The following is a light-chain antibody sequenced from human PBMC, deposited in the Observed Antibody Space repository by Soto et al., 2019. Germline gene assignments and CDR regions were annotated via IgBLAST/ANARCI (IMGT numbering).Light chain of an antibody. Sequence: ETVLTQSPATLSLSPRETATLSCRASEYVDIYLAWYQQKPGQAPRLLIYHASNRATGIPARFSGSGSGTDFTLTISSLEPEDSAVYYCQQRRNWPPLTFGGGTRVEIK. CDR2: HAS. CDR3: QQRRNWPPLT. CDR1: EYVDIY. J-gene: IGKJ4*01. V-gene: IGKV3-11*01.